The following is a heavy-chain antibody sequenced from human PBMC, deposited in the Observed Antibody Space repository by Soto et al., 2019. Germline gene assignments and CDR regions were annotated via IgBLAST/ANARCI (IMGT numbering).Heavy chain of an antibody. J-gene: IGHJ5*02. CDR3: AKDLEYSKSRHPSDNWFDP. Sequence: RLSCAASGFTFDDYTMHWVRQAPGKGLEWVSLISWDGGSTYYADSVKGRFTISRDNSKNSLYLQMNSLRTEDTALYYCAKDLEYSKSRHPSDNWFDPWGQGTLVTVSS. CDR2: ISWDGGST. D-gene: IGHD4-4*01. CDR1: GFTFDDYT. V-gene: IGHV3-43*01.